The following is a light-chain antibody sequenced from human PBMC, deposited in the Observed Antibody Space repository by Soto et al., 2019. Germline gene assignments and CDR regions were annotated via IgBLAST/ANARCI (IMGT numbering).Light chain of an antibody. CDR3: PQYYDWYT. Sequence: IELTQSPGTLSVSPGERATLSCRASQSVNSNLAWYQQKPGQAPRLLIYGVSTRATGTPARFSGSGSGTQFTLTISSLQSEDSAVYYCPQYYDWYTFGQGTKVDIK. J-gene: IGKJ2*01. V-gene: IGKV3-15*01. CDR2: GVS. CDR1: QSVNSN.